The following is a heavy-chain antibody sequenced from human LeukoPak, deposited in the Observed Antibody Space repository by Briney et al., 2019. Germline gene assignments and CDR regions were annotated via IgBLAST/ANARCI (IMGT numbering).Heavy chain of an antibody. D-gene: IGHD1-26*01. V-gene: IGHV4-39*07. CDR2: MYYTGST. CDR3: ARVGSGNNPFDY. CDR1: GGSIISSSFY. Sequence: SETLSLTCSVSGGSIISSSFYWGWIRQTPGKGLEWIGIMYYTGSTHYNPSPKSRVTISVDTSKNQFSLKLYSVTAADTAVYYCARVGSGNNPFDYWGQGTLVTVSS. J-gene: IGHJ4*02.